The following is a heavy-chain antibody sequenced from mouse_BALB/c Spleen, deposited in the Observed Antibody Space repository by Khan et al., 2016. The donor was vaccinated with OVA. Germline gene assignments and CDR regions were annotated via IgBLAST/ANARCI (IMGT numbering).Heavy chain of an antibody. Sequence: VQLQQSGAELARPGASVKMSCKASGYTFTNYTIHWIKKRPGQGLEWIGYINPSNGYTTYNQKFKDKATLTTDKSSTTAYLQLSSLTSDDSAVYNCVRDGAYHRNDGWFTYWGQGTLVTVSA. CDR3: VRDGAYHRNDGWFTY. V-gene: IGHV1-4*01. CDR2: INPSNGYT. J-gene: IGHJ3*01. D-gene: IGHD2-14*01. CDR1: GYTFTNYT.